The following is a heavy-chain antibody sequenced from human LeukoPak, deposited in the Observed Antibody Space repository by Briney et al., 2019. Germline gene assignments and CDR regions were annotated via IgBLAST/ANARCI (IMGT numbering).Heavy chain of an antibody. CDR3: ARDPNGDYVGAFDM. J-gene: IGHJ3*02. V-gene: IGHV3-21*04. D-gene: IGHD4-17*01. CDR1: GFTFFTYT. CDR2: ITSSSSYI. Sequence: GGSLRLSCAASGFTFFTYTMNWVRQAPGKGLEWVSSITSSSSYIYYADSVKDRFTIFRDNSRNTLYLQMNSLRADDTAVYFCARDPNGDYVGAFDMWGQGTEVTVSS.